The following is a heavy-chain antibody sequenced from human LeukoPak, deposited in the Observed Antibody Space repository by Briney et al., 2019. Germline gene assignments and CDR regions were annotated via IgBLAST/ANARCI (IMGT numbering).Heavy chain of an antibody. CDR3: AGLGTSGNGYLSWFDP. V-gene: IGHV4-59*01. D-gene: IGHD3-22*01. CDR1: GGSISTYY. CDR2: IYYSGNS. J-gene: IGHJ5*02. Sequence: PSETLSLTCTVSGGSISTYYWSWIRQPPGKGLEWIGYIYYSGNSNYNPSLKSRVTISVDTSKNQFSLKLSSVTAADTAVYYCAGLGTSGNGYLSWFDPWGQGTLVTVSS.